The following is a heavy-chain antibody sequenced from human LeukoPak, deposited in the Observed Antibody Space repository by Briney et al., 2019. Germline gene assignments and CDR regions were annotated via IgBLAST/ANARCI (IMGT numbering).Heavy chain of an antibody. CDR3: AKDRSAASGSYYLDY. CDR2: ISGSGGTT. J-gene: IGHJ4*02. D-gene: IGHD3-10*01. V-gene: IGHV3-23*01. Sequence: PGGSLRLSCAASGFTFSNYAMTWVRQAPGKGLEWVSLISGSGGTTYYADSVKGRFTVSRDNSKNTLYLQMNSLRAEDTAVYYCAKDRSAASGSYYLDYWGQGTLVTVSS. CDR1: GFTFSNYA.